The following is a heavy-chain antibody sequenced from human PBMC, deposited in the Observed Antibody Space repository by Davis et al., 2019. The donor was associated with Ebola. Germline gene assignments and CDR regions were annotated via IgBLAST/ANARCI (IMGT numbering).Heavy chain of an antibody. J-gene: IGHJ3*02. V-gene: IGHV3-23*01. CDR1: GFTFDNYA. D-gene: IGHD1-26*01. CDR3: TKDTSNIWFDI. CDR2: LGTSADT. Sequence: GGSLRLSCAASGFTFDNYAMSWVRQAPGKGLEWVLTLGTSADTYYADSVKGRFTISRDNSKNTLYLQMNGLRVEDTAIYYCTKDTSNIWFDIWGQGTMVTVSS.